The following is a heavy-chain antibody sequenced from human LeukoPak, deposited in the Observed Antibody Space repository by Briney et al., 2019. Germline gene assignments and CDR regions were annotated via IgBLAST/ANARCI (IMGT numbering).Heavy chain of an antibody. CDR1: GFTFSSYW. Sequence: PGGSLRLSCAASGFTFSSYWMHWVRHTPGKGLVWVSRIKGDGSYADSVKGRFTISRDNAKNTLYLQMNSLRAEDTAVYYCARDGYSFGHDFDYWGQGTLVTVSS. CDR2: IKGDGS. D-gene: IGHD5-18*01. J-gene: IGHJ4*02. CDR3: ARDGYSFGHDFDY. V-gene: IGHV3-74*01.